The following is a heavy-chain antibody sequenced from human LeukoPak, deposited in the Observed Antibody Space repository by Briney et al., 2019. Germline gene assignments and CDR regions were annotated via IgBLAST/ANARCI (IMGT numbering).Heavy chain of an antibody. V-gene: IGHV3-23*01. CDR1: GFTFSSFA. J-gene: IGHJ4*02. D-gene: IGHD2-21*02. Sequence: GGSLRLSCAASGFTFSSFAMSSVRQAPGKGLEWVSAISGSGGSTYYADSVKGRFTISRDNSKNTLYLQMNSLRAEGTAVYSGAKYQGAAVTAKVDYWGQGTLVTVSS. CDR3: AKYQGAAVTAKVDY. CDR2: ISGSGGST.